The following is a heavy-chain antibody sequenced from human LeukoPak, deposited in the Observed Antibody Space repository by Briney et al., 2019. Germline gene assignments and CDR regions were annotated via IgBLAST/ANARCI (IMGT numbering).Heavy chain of an antibody. CDR1: GGSISSYY. D-gene: IGHD3-10*01. Sequence: PSETLSLTCTVSGGSISSYYWSWIRQPPGKGLEWIGYIYYSGSTNYNPSLKSRVTISVDTSKNQFSLKLSSVTAAGTAVYYCARLWGFGDLLLFDYWGQGTLVTVSS. CDR3: ARLWGFGDLLLFDY. V-gene: IGHV4-59*01. J-gene: IGHJ4*02. CDR2: IYYSGST.